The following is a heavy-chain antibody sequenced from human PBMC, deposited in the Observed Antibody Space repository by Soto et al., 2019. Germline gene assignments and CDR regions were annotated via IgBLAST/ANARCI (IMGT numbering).Heavy chain of an antibody. CDR1: GGSISSYY. J-gene: IGHJ6*02. V-gene: IGHV4-59*01. D-gene: IGHD6-13*01. CDR3: ARVGRRSWYSYYYGMDV. CDR2: IYYSGST. Sequence: SETLSLTCTVSGGSISSYYWSWIRQPPGKGLERIGYIYYSGSTNYNPSLKSRVTISVDTSKNQFSLKLSSVTAADTAVYYCARVGRRSWYSYYYGMDVWGQGTTVTVSS.